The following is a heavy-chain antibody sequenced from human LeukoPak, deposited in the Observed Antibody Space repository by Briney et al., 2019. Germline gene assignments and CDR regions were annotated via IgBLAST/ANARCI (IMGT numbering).Heavy chain of an antibody. D-gene: IGHD4-11*01. Sequence: GGSLRLSCAASGFSISGYWMHWVRQAPGKGLVWVSRINSDGSSTTYADSVKDRFTISRDNAKNTLYLQMSSLRADDTAVYYCERDGLGSSYYYWGQGTLVTVSS. J-gene: IGHJ4*02. CDR3: ERDGLGSSYYY. CDR1: GFSISGYW. CDR2: INSDGSST. V-gene: IGHV3-74*01.